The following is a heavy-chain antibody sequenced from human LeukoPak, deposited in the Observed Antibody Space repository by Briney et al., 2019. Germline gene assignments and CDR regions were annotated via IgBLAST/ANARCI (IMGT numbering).Heavy chain of an antibody. CDR2: ISSSSSTI. CDR3: AGSSSKYYFDY. V-gene: IGHV3-48*01. CDR1: GFTFSSYA. Sequence: GGSLRLSCAASGFTFSSYAMSWVRQAPGKGLEWVSYISSSSSTIYYADSVKGRFTISRDNAKNSLYLQMNSLRAEDTAVYYCAGSSSKYYFDYWGQGTLVTVSS. D-gene: IGHD2-15*01. J-gene: IGHJ4*02.